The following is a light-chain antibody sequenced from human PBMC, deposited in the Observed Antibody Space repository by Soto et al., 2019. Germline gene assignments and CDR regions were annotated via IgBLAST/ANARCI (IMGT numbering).Light chain of an antibody. V-gene: IGLV1-40*01. Sequence: QSVLTQPPSVSGAPGQRVTISCTGSSSNIGAGYDVHWYQQLPGTAPKLLIYGNSNRPSGVPDRFSGSKSGTSVSLAITGLQAEDEADYYCQSYDSSLSGYGVFGGGTKLTVL. J-gene: IGLJ3*02. CDR1: SSNIGAGYD. CDR3: QSYDSSLSGYGV. CDR2: GNS.